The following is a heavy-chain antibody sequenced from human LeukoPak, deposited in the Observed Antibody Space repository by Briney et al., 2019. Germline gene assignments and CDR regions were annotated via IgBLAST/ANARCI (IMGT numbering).Heavy chain of an antibody. CDR3: ARVGSSGWYLDAFDI. D-gene: IGHD6-19*01. Sequence: ASVKVSCKVSGYTLTELSMHWVRQAPGKGLEWMGGFDPEDGETIYAQKFQGRVTMTEDTSTDTAYMELSSLRSEDTAVYYCARVGSSGWYLDAFDIWGQGTMVTVSS. CDR2: FDPEDGET. CDR1: GYTLTELS. V-gene: IGHV1-24*01. J-gene: IGHJ3*02.